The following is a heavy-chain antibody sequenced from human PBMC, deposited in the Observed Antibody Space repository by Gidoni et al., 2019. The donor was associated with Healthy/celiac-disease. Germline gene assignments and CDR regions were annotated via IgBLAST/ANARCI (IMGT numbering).Heavy chain of an antibody. D-gene: IGHD1-26*01. V-gene: IGHV1-69*01. CDR1: GATFSSYA. CDR3: ARSDDNNLLSGMDV. J-gene: IGHJ6*02. Sequence: QVQLVQSGAEVKKPGSSVKVSCKASGATFSSYAISWVRQAPGPGLEWMGGIIPSFGTANYAQKFQGRVTITADESTSTAYMELSSLRSEDTAVYYCARSDDNNLLSGMDVWGQGTTVTVSS. CDR2: IIPSFGTA.